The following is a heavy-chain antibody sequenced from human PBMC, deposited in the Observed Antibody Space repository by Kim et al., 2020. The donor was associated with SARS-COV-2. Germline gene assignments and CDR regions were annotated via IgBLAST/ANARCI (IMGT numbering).Heavy chain of an antibody. V-gene: IGHV4-39*01. CDR2: IYDSGST. CDR1: GGSISSSSYY. Sequence: SETLSLTCTVSGGSISSSSYYWGWIRQPPGKGLEWIGSIYDSGSTYYNPSLKSRVTISVDTSKNQFSLKLSSVTAADTAVYYCARHIGYCSGGSCYVLDYWGQGTLVTVSS. J-gene: IGHJ4*02. CDR3: ARHIGYCSGGSCYVLDY. D-gene: IGHD2-15*01.